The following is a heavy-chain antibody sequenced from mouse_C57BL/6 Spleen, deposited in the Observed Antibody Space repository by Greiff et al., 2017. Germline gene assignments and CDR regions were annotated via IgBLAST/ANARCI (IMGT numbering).Heavy chain of an antibody. CDR2: ISGGGGNT. D-gene: IGHD1-1*01. Sequence: DVMLVESGGGLVKPGGSLKLSCAASGFTFSSYTMSWVRQTPEKRLEWVATISGGGGNTYYPDSVKGRFTISRDNAKNTLYLQMSSLRSEDTALYYCARHDYGSSPYYFDYWGQGTTLTVSS. CDR1: GFTFSSYT. V-gene: IGHV5-9*01. J-gene: IGHJ2*01. CDR3: ARHDYGSSPYYFDY.